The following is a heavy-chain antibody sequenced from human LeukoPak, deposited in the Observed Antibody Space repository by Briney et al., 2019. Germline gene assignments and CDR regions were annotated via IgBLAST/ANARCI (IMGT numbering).Heavy chain of an antibody. J-gene: IGHJ4*02. CDR2: IKTEESNT. D-gene: IGHD5-12*01. Sequence: GGSLRLSCAASGFTFSKYWMHWVRQAPGKGLVWVARIKTEESNTDYADSVKGRFTISRDNVKNTLYLQMNSLKADDAAVYYCTTIRPDYWGKGTLVTVSS. CDR1: GFTFSKYW. CDR3: TTIRPDY. V-gene: IGHV3-74*01.